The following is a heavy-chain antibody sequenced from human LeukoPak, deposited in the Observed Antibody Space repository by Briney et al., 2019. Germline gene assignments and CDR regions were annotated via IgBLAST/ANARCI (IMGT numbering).Heavy chain of an antibody. V-gene: IGHV4-59*01. J-gene: IGHJ6*03. D-gene: IGHD4-17*01. CDR2: IYYSGST. CDR1: GGSISSYY. CDR3: ASTGYGDYVYYYYYMDV. Sequence: SETLSLTCTVSGGSISSYYWSWIRQPPGKGLEWIGYIYYSGSTNYNPSLKSRVTISVDTSKNQFSLKLSSVTAADTAVYYCASTGYGDYVYYYYYMDVWGKGTTVTVSS.